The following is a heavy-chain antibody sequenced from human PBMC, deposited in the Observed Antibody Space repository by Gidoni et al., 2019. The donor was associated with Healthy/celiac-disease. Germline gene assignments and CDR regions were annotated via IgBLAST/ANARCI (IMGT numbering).Heavy chain of an antibody. Sequence: EVQLVQSGAEGKKPGESLRISCKGSGYSFTSYWISWVRQMPGKGLEWMGRIDPSDSYTNYSPSFQGHVTISADKSISTAYLQWSSLKASDTAMYYCASMAEGVDYYYYGMDVWGQGTTVTVSS. V-gene: IGHV5-10-1*03. CDR2: IDPSDSYT. CDR1: GYSFTSYW. CDR3: ASMAEGVDYYYYGMDV. J-gene: IGHJ6*02. D-gene: IGHD3-10*01.